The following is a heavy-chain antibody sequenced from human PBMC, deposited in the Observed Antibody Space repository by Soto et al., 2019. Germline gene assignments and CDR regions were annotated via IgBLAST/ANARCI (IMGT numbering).Heavy chain of an antibody. Sequence: SETLSLTCTVSGGSISSSSYYWGWIRQPPGKGLEWIGSIYYSGSTYYNPSLKSRVTISVDTSKNQFSLKLSSVSAADTAVYFCARVPVTIGYGMDVWGQGTTVTVSS. CDR2: IYYSGST. J-gene: IGHJ6*02. CDR1: GGSISSSSYY. CDR3: ARVPVTIGYGMDV. V-gene: IGHV4-39*07. D-gene: IGHD4-17*01.